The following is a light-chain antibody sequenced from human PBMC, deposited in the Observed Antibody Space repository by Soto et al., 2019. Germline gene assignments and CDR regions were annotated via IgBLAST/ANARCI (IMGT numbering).Light chain of an antibody. Sequence: EIVLTQSPGTLSLSPGERATLSCRASQSVSSSYLAWYQQKPGQAPRLLIYGASSRATGIRDRYSGSGSGTSLTLTISRLEPEVVAVYYCQQYGSSPGTFGQGTRLEIK. CDR3: QQYGSSPGT. V-gene: IGKV3-20*01. CDR1: QSVSSSY. J-gene: IGKJ5*01. CDR2: GAS.